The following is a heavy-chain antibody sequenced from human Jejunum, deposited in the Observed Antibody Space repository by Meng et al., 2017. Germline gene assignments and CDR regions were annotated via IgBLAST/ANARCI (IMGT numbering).Heavy chain of an antibody. J-gene: IGHJ4*02. CDR3: ARPNSGGNTYYFDY. Sequence: QVQLFSSWSDLQNPGASVKVSCKASGGTFSTYAITLVRQAPGQGLEWMGGIIPIFGTANYAQKFQGRVTITADESTSTAYMEFSSLRSEDTAVYYCARPNSGGNTYYFDYWGQGTLVTVSS. CDR2: IIPIFGTA. CDR1: GGTFSTYA. V-gene: IGHV1-69*01. D-gene: IGHD4-23*01.